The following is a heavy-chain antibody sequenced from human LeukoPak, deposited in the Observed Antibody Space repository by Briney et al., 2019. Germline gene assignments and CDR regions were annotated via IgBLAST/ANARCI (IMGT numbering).Heavy chain of an antibody. J-gene: IGHJ2*01. CDR1: GVLLSFLL. CDR2: NNYCGST. D-gene: IGHD3-10*01. V-gene: IGHV4-34*01. CDR3: ARGVHYYGSGSVNLPWYFDL. Sequence: PSETLSLPRCLYGVLLSFLLWRYPRAPTGGGLEEWGDNNYCGSTNYNPSLKSRVTISVDTSKNQFSLKLSSVTAADTAVYYCARGVHYYGSGSVNLPWYFDLWGRGTLVTVSS.